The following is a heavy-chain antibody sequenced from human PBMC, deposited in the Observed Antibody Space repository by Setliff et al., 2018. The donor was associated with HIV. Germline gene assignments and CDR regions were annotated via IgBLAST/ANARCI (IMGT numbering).Heavy chain of an antibody. J-gene: IGHJ4*02. CDR3: ARDLPTPNWGFDY. Sequence: ASVKVSCKASGYILTSYAMHWVRQAPGQRLEWMGWIDAGNGDTKYSQKFQGRVTATTDTSASTAYMELSSLRSEDTAVYYCARDLPTPNWGFDYWGQGTLVTVSS. V-gene: IGHV1-3*01. CDR1: GYILTSYA. D-gene: IGHD7-27*01. CDR2: IDAGNGDT.